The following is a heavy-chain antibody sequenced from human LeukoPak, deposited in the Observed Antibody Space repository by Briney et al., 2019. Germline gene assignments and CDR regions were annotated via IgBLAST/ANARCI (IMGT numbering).Heavy chain of an antibody. CDR3: ARGPPPDFDY. CDR2: IYHSGST. Sequence: SDTLSLTCAVSGYSISSGKWWGWIRQPPGKGLEWIGYIYHSGSTYYNPSLKSRLTLSVDTSKNQFSLKLSSVTAADTAVYYCARGPPPDFDYWGRGTLVTVSS. CDR1: GYSISSGKW. V-gene: IGHV4-28*03. J-gene: IGHJ4*02.